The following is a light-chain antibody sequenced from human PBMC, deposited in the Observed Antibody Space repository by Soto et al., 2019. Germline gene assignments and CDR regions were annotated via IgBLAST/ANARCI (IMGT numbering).Light chain of an antibody. CDR1: QSVSSN. J-gene: IGKJ1*01. Sequence: EIVMTQSPATLSVSPGERATLSCRASQSVSSNLAWYQQKPGQAPRLLIYGASSRPTGMQARFSGSGSGTEFTLTISSLQPDDFATYYCQHYNSYSEAFGQGTKVDIK. CDR3: QHYNSYSEA. CDR2: GAS. V-gene: IGKV3-15*01.